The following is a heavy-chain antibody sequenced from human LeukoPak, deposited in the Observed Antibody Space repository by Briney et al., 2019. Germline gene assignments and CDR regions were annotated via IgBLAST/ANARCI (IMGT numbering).Heavy chain of an antibody. Sequence: SVKVSWKASGYTFTSYGISWVRQAPGQGLEWMGWISAYNGNTNYAQKLQGRVTMTTDTSTSTAYMELRSLRSDDTAVYYCARGRELPKTPYYFDYWGQGTLVTVSS. CDR2: ISAYNGNT. CDR1: GYTFTSYG. CDR3: ARGRELPKTPYYFDY. J-gene: IGHJ4*02. D-gene: IGHD1-26*01. V-gene: IGHV1-18*01.